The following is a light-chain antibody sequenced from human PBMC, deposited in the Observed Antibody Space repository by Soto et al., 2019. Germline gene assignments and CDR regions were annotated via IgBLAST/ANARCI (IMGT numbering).Light chain of an antibody. CDR2: DVS. J-gene: IGLJ1*01. CDR3: CSYAGSYTYV. CDR1: SSDVGGYNY. Sequence: QSVLTQPRSVSGSPGQSVTISCTGTSSDVGGYNYVSWYQQHPGKAPKLMIYDVSKRPSGVPDRFSCSKSGNTASLTISGLQAEDEADYYCCSYAGSYTYVFGTGTKV. V-gene: IGLV2-11*01.